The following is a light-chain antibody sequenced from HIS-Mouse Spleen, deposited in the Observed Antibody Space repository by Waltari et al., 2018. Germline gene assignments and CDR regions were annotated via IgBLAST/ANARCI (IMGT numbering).Light chain of an antibody. CDR3: QAWDSSTAGVV. J-gene: IGLJ2*01. V-gene: IGLV3-1*01. CDR2: QDS. Sequence: SYELTQPPSVSVSPGQTASITCSGDKLGDKYACWYQQKPGQSPVLVIYQDSKRPSGFPERVSGSNSGNTATLTISGTQAMDEADYYCQAWDSSTAGVVFGGGTKLTVL. CDR1: KLGDKY.